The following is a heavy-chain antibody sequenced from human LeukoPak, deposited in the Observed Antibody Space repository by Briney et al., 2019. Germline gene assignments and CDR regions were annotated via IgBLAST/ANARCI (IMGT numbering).Heavy chain of an antibody. J-gene: IGHJ6*02. V-gene: IGHV3-7*01. Sequence: GGSLRLSCVASGFTFSTYWMSWVRQAPGKGLEWVANINEDGRAKYYVDSVMGRFTISRDNSKNTLYLQMNSLRAEDTAVYYCAREGGGDIVVVPAAPTNYGMDVWGQGTTVTVSS. D-gene: IGHD2-2*01. CDR1: GFTFSTYW. CDR2: INEDGRAK. CDR3: AREGGGDIVVVPAAPTNYGMDV.